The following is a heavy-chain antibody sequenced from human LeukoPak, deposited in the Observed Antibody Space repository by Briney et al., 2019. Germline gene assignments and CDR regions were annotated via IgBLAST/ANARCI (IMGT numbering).Heavy chain of an antibody. CDR3: ANIKNDY. CDR1: GFTFSSYP. Sequence: SGVSLRLSCAASGFTFSSYPMSWVRQTPGKGLEWVSSISDTTYYAESVKGRFTISRDNSKNTLYLQMSSLRAEDTAVYYCANIKNDYWGQGTLVTVSS. D-gene: IGHD1-14*01. V-gene: IGHV3-23*01. J-gene: IGHJ4*02. CDR2: ISDTT.